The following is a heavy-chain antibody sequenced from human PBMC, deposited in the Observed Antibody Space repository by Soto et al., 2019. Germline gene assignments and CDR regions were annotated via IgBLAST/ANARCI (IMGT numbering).Heavy chain of an antibody. J-gene: IGHJ4*02. CDR3: AKESGGYYLDD. CDR1: GFTFSIYA. V-gene: IGHV3-23*01. D-gene: IGHD1-26*01. CDR2: ISGSGGST. Sequence: EVQLSESGGGLVQPGGSLRLSCADSGFTFSIYAMSWVRQAPGKGLEWVSGISGSGGSTYYADSVKGRFTISRDNSKNTLYLEMTSLRAEDTAVYYCAKESGGYYLDDWGQGTLVTVSS.